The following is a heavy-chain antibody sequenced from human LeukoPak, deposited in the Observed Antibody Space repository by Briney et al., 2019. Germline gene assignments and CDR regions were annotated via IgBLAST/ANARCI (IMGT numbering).Heavy chain of an antibody. Sequence: SETLSLTCTVSGDSISSYYWSWIRQPPGKGLEWIGYIYYGGYTNYNPSLKSRVTISVDTSKNQFSLKLSSVTAADTAMYFCARDLQRQWLVPDAFDIWGQGTMVTVSS. CDR1: GDSISSYY. J-gene: IGHJ3*02. CDR3: ARDLQRQWLVPDAFDI. D-gene: IGHD6-19*01. CDR2: IYYGGYT. V-gene: IGHV4-59*01.